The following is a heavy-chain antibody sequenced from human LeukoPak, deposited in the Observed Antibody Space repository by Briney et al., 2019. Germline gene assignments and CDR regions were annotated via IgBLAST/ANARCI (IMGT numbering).Heavy chain of an antibody. CDR3: ARGAVAHGGYYYYYMDV. J-gene: IGHJ6*03. D-gene: IGHD6-19*01. CDR1: GYTFTGYY. CDR2: INPNSGGT. Sequence: ASVKVSCKASGYTFTGYYMHWVRQAPGQGLEWMGWINPNSGGTNYAQKFQGRVTMTRDTSISTAYMELSRLRSDDTAVYYCARGAVAHGGYYYYYMDVWGKGTTVTVSS. V-gene: IGHV1-2*02.